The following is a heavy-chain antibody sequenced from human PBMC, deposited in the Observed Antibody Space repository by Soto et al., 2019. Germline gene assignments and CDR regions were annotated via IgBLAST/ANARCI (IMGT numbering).Heavy chain of an antibody. V-gene: IGHV4-34*01. D-gene: IGHD6-13*01. CDR2: INHIGIT. CDR3: ARWLSSHPYYGMDV. J-gene: IGHJ6*02. Sequence: QVQLQQWGAGLLKPSETLSLTCAVYGGSFSGYYWSWIRQPPGKGLEWIGEINHIGITNYNPSLKSRVTISLDTSKNQFSLNLSSVTAADTAVYYCARWLSSHPYYGMDVWGQGTTVTVSS. CDR1: GGSFSGYY.